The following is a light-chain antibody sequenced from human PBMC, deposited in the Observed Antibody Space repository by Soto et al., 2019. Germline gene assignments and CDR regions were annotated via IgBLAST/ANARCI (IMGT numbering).Light chain of an antibody. Sequence: QSALTQPASVSGSPGQSITISCTGTSSDVGNYDYVSWYQQYPGKAPKLMIYAVSRRPSGVSNRFSGSKSGNTASLTISGLQAEDGADYYCTSYTPSSTYVFGTGTKLTVL. J-gene: IGLJ1*01. CDR3: TSYTPSSTYV. V-gene: IGLV2-14*03. CDR1: SSDVGNYDY. CDR2: AVS.